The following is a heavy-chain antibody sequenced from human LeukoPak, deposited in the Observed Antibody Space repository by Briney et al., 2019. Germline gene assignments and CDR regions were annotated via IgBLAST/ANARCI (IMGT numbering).Heavy chain of an antibody. J-gene: IGHJ6*02. CDR1: GFTSDDYA. CDR2: INWNSDRI. D-gene: IGHD6-6*01. V-gene: IGHV3-9*02. Sequence: GGSLRLFCAASGFTSDDYAMHWVRQAPGKGLEWVSGINWNSDRIGYADSGKGRFTISRENAKNSLYLQMNSLRAEDTALYYCAKDSSSSPYYGMDVWGQGTTVTVSS. CDR3: AKDSSSSPYYGMDV.